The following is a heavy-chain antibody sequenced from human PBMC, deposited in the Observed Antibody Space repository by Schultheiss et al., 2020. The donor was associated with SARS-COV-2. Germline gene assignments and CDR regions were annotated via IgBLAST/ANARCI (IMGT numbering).Heavy chain of an antibody. CDR1: GYTFTSYG. CDR3: AIHSSSWYGGWFDP. Sequence: ASVKVSCKASGYTFTSYGISWVRQAPGQGLEWMGRINPNSGGTNYAQKFQGRVTMTTDTSTSTAYMELRSLRSDDTAVYYCAIHSSSWYGGWFDPWGQGTLVTVSS. CDR2: INPNSGGT. J-gene: IGHJ5*02. D-gene: IGHD6-13*01. V-gene: IGHV1-18*01.